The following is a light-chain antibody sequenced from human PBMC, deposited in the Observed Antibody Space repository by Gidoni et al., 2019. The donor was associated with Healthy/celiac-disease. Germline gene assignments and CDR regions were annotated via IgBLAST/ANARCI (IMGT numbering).Light chain of an antibody. CDR2: AAS. CDR1: QSISSY. V-gene: IGKV1-39*01. Sequence: DIQMTQSPSSLSASVGDRVTITCRASQSISSYLNWYQQKPGKAPKLLIYAASSLQSGVPSRFSGSRSGTDFTLTISSLQPEDFATYYCQQSYSTLGGFXXXTKVEIK. CDR3: QQSYSTLGG. J-gene: IGKJ1*01.